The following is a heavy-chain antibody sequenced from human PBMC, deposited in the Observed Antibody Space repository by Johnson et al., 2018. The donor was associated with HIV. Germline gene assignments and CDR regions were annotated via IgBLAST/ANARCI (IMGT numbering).Heavy chain of an antibody. V-gene: IGHV3-30*04. CDR3: ARSDSGYDAFDI. D-gene: IGHD5-12*01. Sequence: QVQLVESGGGVVQPGRSLRLSCAASGFTFSSYALHWVRQAPGKGLEWVAVISYDGNNKYYADSVKGRFTISRDNSKNTLHLQMNNVRAEDTAIYYCARSDSGYDAFDIWGQGTMVSVSS. J-gene: IGHJ3*02. CDR2: ISYDGNNK. CDR1: GFTFSSYA.